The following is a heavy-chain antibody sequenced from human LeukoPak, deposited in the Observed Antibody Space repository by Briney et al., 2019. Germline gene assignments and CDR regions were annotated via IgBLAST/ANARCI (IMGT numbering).Heavy chain of an antibody. CDR1: GFTFSSYA. CDR2: ISYDGSNK. CDR3: ARERGEPTRAFDY. Sequence: PGGSLRLPCAASGFTFSSYAMHWVRQAPGKGLEWVAVISYDGSNKYYADSVKGRFTISRDNSKNTLYLQMNSLRAEDTAVYYCARERGEPTRAFDYWGQGTLVTVS. D-gene: IGHD3-16*01. J-gene: IGHJ4*02. V-gene: IGHV3-30-3*01.